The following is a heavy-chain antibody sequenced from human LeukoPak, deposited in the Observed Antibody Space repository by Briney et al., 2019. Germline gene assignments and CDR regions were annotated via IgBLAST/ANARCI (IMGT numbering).Heavy chain of an antibody. CDR2: ISYDGSNK. V-gene: IGHV3-30-3*01. Sequence: GRSLRLSCAASGFSFSNYDIHWVRQAPGKGLEWVAVISYDGSNKYYADSVKGRFTISRDKSKNTLFLQMNSLRAEDTAVYYCARDPTTAVTRRYFDCWGQRTLVTVSS. J-gene: IGHJ4*02. CDR1: GFSFSNYD. D-gene: IGHD4-17*01. CDR3: ARDPTTAVTRRYFDC.